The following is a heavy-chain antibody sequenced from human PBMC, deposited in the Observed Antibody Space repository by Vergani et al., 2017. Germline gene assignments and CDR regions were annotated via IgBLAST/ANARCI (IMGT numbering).Heavy chain of an antibody. CDR2: INTNSGGT. D-gene: IGHD2-2*01. CDR3: ASDPDIVVVPAAPYYYYYYGMDV. Sequence: QVQLVQSGDEVKKPGASVKVSCKASGYTFTGYYMHWVRQAPGQGIEWMGWINTNSGGTNNAQKLQGRVTMTTDTSTSKAYMELRSLRSDDTAVYYCASDPDIVVVPAAPYYYYYYGMDVWGQGTTVTVSS. V-gene: IGHV1-2*02. CDR1: GYTFTGYY. J-gene: IGHJ6*02.